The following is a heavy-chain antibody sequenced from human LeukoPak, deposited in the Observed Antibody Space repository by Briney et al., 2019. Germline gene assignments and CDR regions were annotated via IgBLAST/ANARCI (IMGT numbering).Heavy chain of an antibody. V-gene: IGHV4-59*01. CDR3: AVQIAVAGMDWFDR. D-gene: IGHD6-19*01. J-gene: IGHJ5*02. Sequence: PSETLSLTCTVSGGSISSYYWSWLRQPPGKGLEWIGYIYYSGSTNYNPSLKSRVTISVDTSKNQFSLKLSSVTGADTAVYYCAVQIAVAGMDWFDRWGQGTLVTVSS. CDR1: GGSISSYY. CDR2: IYYSGST.